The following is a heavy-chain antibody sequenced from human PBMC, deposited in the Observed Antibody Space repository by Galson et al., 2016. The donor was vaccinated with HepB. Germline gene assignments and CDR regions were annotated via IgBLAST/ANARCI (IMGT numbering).Heavy chain of an antibody. Sequence: SVKVSCKASGYTFSTYSISWVRQAPGQGLEWMGWISTYNANTNYARKLQGRVFMTRDTSTSTAYMELRSLTSDDTAVYYCARVATNWGFADYWGQGTLVTVSS. CDR1: GYTFSTYS. CDR3: ARVATNWGFADY. D-gene: IGHD7-27*01. V-gene: IGHV1-18*01. J-gene: IGHJ4*02. CDR2: ISTYNANT.